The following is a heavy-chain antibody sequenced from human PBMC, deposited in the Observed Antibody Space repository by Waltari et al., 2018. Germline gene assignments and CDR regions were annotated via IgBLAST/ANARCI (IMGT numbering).Heavy chain of an antibody. Sequence: QLQLQESGPGLVKPSGTLSLTCAVSGDSMTSTDWWSWVRQPPGKGLEWLGQVHGSGKTNYSPSFATRVTISLDTYSKQFSLTMTYATAADTAVYYCARDRGRGLYLDSWGPGTLVTVSP. J-gene: IGHJ4*02. CDR1: GDSMTSTDW. CDR3: ARDRGRGLYLDS. V-gene: IGHV4-4*02. CDR2: VHGSGKT. D-gene: IGHD2-15*01.